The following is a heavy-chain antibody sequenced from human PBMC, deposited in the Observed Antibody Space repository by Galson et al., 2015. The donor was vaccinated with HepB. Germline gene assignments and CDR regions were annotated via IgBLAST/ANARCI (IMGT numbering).Heavy chain of an antibody. Sequence: SLRLSCAASGFTFSNYWMNWVRQAPGKGLEWVSSISSRSSYIYYADSVKGRFTISRDNAKNSLYLQMNSLRAEDTAVYYCARDPPGSGYYDWGQGTLVTVSS. CDR1: GFTFSNYW. J-gene: IGHJ4*02. CDR2: ISSRSSYI. V-gene: IGHV3-21*01. D-gene: IGHD3-22*01. CDR3: ARDPPGSGYYD.